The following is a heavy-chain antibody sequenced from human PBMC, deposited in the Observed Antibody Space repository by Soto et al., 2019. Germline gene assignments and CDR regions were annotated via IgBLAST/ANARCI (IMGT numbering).Heavy chain of an antibody. Sequence: ASVKVSCKASGYTFTSYGISWVRQAPGQGLEWMGWISAYNGNTNYAQKLQGRVTMTTDTSTSTAYMELRSLRSDDTAVYYCAVDSGSYHGPVVVDYWGQATLVTVSS. CDR2: ISAYNGNT. J-gene: IGHJ4*02. V-gene: IGHV1-18*01. CDR1: GYTFTSYG. D-gene: IGHD1-26*01. CDR3: AVDSGSYHGPVVVDY.